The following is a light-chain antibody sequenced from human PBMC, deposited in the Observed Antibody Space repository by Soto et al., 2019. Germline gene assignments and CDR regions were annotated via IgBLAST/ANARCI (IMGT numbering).Light chain of an antibody. CDR2: LNRDGSH. J-gene: IGLJ1*01. CDR3: QTWGTGIQV. CDR1: SGHISYA. V-gene: IGLV4-69*01. Sequence: QLVLTKSPSASASLGASVKRTCTLSSGHISYAIAWHQQQPEKGPRYLMKLNRDGSHSKGDGIPDRFSGSSSGAERYLTISSLQSEDEADYYCQTWGTGIQVFGTGTKVTVL.